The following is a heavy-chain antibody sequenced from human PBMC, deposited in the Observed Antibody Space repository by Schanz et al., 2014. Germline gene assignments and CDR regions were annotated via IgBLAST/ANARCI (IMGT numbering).Heavy chain of an antibody. Sequence: QVQLVQSGAEVKKPGASVKVSCEASGYTFTSYYIHWFRQAPGQGLEWMGLINPSVGNTNYAQKCQGRVTMTRDTSTSTVYMELSSLRSEDTAVYYCARDGEAAAGWDYWGQGTLVTVSS. CDR3: ARDGEAAAGWDY. J-gene: IGHJ4*02. D-gene: IGHD6-13*01. V-gene: IGHV1-46*03. CDR2: INPSVGNT. CDR1: GYTFTSYY.